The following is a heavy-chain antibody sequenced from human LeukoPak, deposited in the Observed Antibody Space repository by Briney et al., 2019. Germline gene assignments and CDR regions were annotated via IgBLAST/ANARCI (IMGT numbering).Heavy chain of an antibody. CDR2: ISGSGGST. Sequence: PGGSLRLSCAASGFTFSSYAMSWVRQAPGKGLEWVSAISGSGGSTYYADSVKGRFTISRDNSKNTLYLQMNSLRAEDTAVYYCAKDKPAGAYGSGSYFMWTFDYWGQGTLVTVSS. CDR1: GFTFSSYA. CDR3: AKDKPAGAYGSGSYFMWTFDY. V-gene: IGHV3-23*01. J-gene: IGHJ4*02. D-gene: IGHD3-10*01.